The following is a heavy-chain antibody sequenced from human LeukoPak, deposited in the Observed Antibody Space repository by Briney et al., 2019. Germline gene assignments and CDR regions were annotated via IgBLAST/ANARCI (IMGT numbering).Heavy chain of an antibody. D-gene: IGHD2-15*01. CDR2: IHPSSGDT. V-gene: IGHV1-2*02. CDR1: GYTFTDYY. Sequence: ASVKVSCKASGYTFTDYYMHWVRQAPGQGLEYVGWIHPSSGDTNHAQNFQGRVTLTWDTSISTAYMELSSLRSDDSALYYCAGEYCSGGTCRQGFDYWGQGTLVTVSS. J-gene: IGHJ4*02. CDR3: AGEYCSGGTCRQGFDY.